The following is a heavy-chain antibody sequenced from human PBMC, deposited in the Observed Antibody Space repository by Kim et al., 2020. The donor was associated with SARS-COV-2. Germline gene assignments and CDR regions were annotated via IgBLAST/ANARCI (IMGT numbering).Heavy chain of an antibody. CDR2: IWYDGSNK. CDR1: GFTFSSYG. CDR3: AKDGSSSWFRGYFDY. V-gene: IGHV3-33*06. Sequence: GGSLRLSCAASGFTFSSYGMHWVRQAPGKGLEWVAVIWYDGSNKYYADSVKGRFTISRDNSKNTLYLQMNSLRAEDTAVYYCAKDGSSSWFRGYFDYWGQGTLVTVSS. J-gene: IGHJ4*02. D-gene: IGHD6-13*01.